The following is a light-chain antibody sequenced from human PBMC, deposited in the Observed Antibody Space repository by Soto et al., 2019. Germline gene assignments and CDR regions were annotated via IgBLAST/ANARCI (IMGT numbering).Light chain of an antibody. CDR2: DVS. V-gene: IGKV1-5*01. CDR1: QSFSGW. J-gene: IGKJ1*01. Sequence: DIKMTQSPSTLSASVGDRVTVTCRASQSFSGWLAWYQQKPGKAPKLLIYDVSTLESGVPSRFSGGGSGTEFTLTISSLQPDDFATYYCQQFRTFSQGTKVDI. CDR3: QQFRT.